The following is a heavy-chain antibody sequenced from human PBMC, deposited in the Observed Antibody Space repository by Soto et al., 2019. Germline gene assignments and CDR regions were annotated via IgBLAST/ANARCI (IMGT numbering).Heavy chain of an antibody. CDR1: GFTFSNYF. D-gene: IGHD3-10*01. CDR3: VRDFHGSGNYYGFFDY. J-gene: IGHJ4*02. V-gene: IGHV3-64D*08. CDR2: STSNGGGT. Sequence: GGSLRLSCSASGFTFSNYFMHWVRQAPGKGLEYLSFSTSNGGGTDYTDSVKGRFTISRDNSKNTLYLQMDSLRTEDTAVYYCVRDFHGSGNYYGFFDYWGQGTLVTVSS.